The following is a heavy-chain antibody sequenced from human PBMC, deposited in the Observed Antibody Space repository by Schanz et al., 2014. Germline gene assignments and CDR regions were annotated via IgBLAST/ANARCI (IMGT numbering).Heavy chain of an antibody. D-gene: IGHD2-2*01. V-gene: IGHV1-46*01. J-gene: IGHJ3*02. CDR1: GYTLSAYS. CDR3: ARGTMPGTFDI. CDR2: VNPSVRGT. Sequence: QVQLVQSGAEVRKPGASVKVSCKASGYTLSAYSLHWVRQAPGQGLEWMGIVNPSVRGTHFAREFQGRVTFTADKSTSTAYMELSSLRYEDTALYYCARGTMPGTFDIWGQGTMVTVSS.